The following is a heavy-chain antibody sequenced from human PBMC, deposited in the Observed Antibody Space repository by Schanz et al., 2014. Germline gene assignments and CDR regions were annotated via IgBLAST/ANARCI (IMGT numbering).Heavy chain of an antibody. V-gene: IGHV3-23*04. J-gene: IGHJ4*02. CDR2: ISGSGGST. D-gene: IGHD4-17*01. CDR3: AKAPYADYGYFHY. CDR1: GFTFRNYA. Sequence: EVQLVESGGGLVQPGGSLTLSCSASGFTFRNYALSWVRQAPGKGLAWVSAISGSGGSTYYADSVKGRFTISRDNSKNTLYLQMNSLRTEDTAVYYCAKAPYADYGYFHYWGQGTLVPVSS.